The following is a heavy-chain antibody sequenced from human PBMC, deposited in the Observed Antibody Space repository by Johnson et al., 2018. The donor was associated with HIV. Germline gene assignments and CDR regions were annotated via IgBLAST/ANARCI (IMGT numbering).Heavy chain of an antibody. Sequence: EQLVESGGGVVRPGGSLRLSCAASGFTFDDYGMSWVRQAPGKGLEWVSGINWNGGSTGYADSVKGRFTISRDNSKNTLYLQMNSLRAEDTALYYCARAYMSSGSYYDAFDIWGQGTMVIVSS. J-gene: IGHJ3*02. CDR1: GFTFDDYG. CDR3: ARAYMSSGSYYDAFDI. D-gene: IGHD1-26*01. CDR2: INWNGGST. V-gene: IGHV3-20*04.